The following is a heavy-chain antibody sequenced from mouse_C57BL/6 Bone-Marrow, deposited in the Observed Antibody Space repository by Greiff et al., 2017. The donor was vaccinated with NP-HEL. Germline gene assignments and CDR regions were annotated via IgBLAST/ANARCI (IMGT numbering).Heavy chain of an antibody. Sequence: EVHLVESEGGLVQPGSSMKLSCTASGFTFSDYYMAWVRQVPEKGLEWVANINYDGSSTYYLDSLKSRFIISRDNAKNILYLQMSSLKSEDTATYYCARDRHYDYALDYWGQGTTLTVSS. D-gene: IGHD2-4*01. CDR1: GFTFSDYY. V-gene: IGHV5-16*01. J-gene: IGHJ2*01. CDR2: INYDGSST. CDR3: ARDRHYDYALDY.